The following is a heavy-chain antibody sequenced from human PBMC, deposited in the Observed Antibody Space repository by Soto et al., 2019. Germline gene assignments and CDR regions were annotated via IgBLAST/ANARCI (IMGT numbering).Heavy chain of an antibody. CDR1: GFTFSRHA. Sequence: PGGSLRLSCAASGFTFSRHAMDWVRQAPGKGLEWVAFISNNGGNKDYADSVKGRFTISRDNSKDKLYLQMSSLRTEDTAMYYCARDLSGHYAVDYWGRGTLVTVSS. J-gene: IGHJ4*02. CDR3: ARDLSGHYAVDY. CDR2: ISNNGGNK. D-gene: IGHD3-9*01. V-gene: IGHV3-30-3*01.